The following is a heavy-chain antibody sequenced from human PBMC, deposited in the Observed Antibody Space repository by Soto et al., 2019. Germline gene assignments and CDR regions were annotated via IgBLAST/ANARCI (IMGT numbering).Heavy chain of an antibody. J-gene: IGHJ5*02. V-gene: IGHV3-7*01. CDR1: GFTFSSYW. CDR3: AREQVLAGTDWFDP. CDR2: IKQDGSEK. D-gene: IGHD6-19*01. Sequence: GGSLRLSCAASGFTFSSYWMSWVRQAPGKGLEWVANIKQDGSEKYYVDSVKGRFTISRDNAKNSLYLQMNSLRAEDTAVYYCAREQVLAGTDWFDPWGQGTLVTVSS.